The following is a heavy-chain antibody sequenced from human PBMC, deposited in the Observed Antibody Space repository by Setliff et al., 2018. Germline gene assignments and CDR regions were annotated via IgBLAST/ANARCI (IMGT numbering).Heavy chain of an antibody. CDR2: MNPNSGNT. CDR1: GYTFTSYD. Sequence: GASVKVSCKASGYTFTSYDINWVRQATGQGLEWMGWMNPNSGNTGYAQKFQGRVTITRNTSISTAYMELSSLRSEDTAVYYCARDTYIGDFWSGYYIQGRFDPWGQGTLVTVS. CDR3: ARDTYIGDFWSGYYIQGRFDP. D-gene: IGHD3-3*01. J-gene: IGHJ5*02. V-gene: IGHV1-8*03.